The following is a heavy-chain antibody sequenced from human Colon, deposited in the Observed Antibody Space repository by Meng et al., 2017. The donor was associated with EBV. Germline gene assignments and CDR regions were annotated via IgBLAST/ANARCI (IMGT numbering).Heavy chain of an antibody. CDR1: GGSISSGDYY. CDR2: IYYSGST. Sequence: VQLQESGPGLVKPSQTLSLTCTVSGGSISSGDYYWSWIRQPPGKGLEWIGYIYYSGSTYYNPSLKSRVTTSVDTSKNQFSLKLSSVTAADTAVYYCARDRGGLGAFDYWGQGTLVTVSS. D-gene: IGHD5-12*01. V-gene: IGHV4-30-4*01. CDR3: ARDRGGLGAFDY. J-gene: IGHJ4*02.